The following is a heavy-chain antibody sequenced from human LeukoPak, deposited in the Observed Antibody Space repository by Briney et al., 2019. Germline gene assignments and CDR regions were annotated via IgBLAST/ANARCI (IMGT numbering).Heavy chain of an antibody. CDR3: ARDRAYCSSSTCRQPFDY. V-gene: IGHV4-34*01. CDR2: INHSGST. Sequence: SETLSLTCAVYGGSFSGYYWSWIRQPQGKGLEWIGEINHSGSTNHNPSLKSRVSISVDTSKNQFTLRLSSVTAADTAVYYCARDRAYCSSSTCRQPFDYWGQGTLVTVSS. J-gene: IGHJ4*02. D-gene: IGHD2-2*01. CDR1: GGSFSGYY.